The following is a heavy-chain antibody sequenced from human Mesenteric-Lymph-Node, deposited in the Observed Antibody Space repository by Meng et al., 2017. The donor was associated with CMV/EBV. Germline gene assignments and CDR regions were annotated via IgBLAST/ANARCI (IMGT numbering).Heavy chain of an antibody. V-gene: IGHV3-30*02. D-gene: IGHD4-11*01. CDR1: GFTFSSYG. J-gene: IGHJ4*02. CDR3: AKDRRADSSYAHFDY. Sequence: GESLKISCAASGFTFSSYGMHWVRQAPGKGLEWVAFIRYDGSNKYYADSVKGRFTISRDNSKNTLYLQMSSLRAEDTAIYYCAKDRRADSSYAHFDYWGQGTLVTVSS. CDR2: IRYDGSNK.